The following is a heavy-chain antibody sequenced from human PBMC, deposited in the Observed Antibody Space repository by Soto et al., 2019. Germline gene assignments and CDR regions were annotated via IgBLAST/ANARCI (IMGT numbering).Heavy chain of an antibody. J-gene: IGHJ6*02. V-gene: IGHV5-51*01. D-gene: IGHD6-13*01. CDR1: GYSFTSYW. Sequence: RGESLKISCKGSGYSFTSYWIGWVRQMPGKGLEWMGIIYPGDSDTRYSPSFQGQVTISADQSISTAYLQWSRLKASDTALFFFRRTSDAGKNYYGRVVWAEGPRVT. CDR2: IYPGDSDT. CDR3: RRTSDAGKNYYGRVV.